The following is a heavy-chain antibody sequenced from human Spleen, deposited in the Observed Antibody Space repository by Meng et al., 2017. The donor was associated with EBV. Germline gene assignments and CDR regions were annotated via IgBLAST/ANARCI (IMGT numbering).Heavy chain of an antibody. Sequence: QVRVVQSGEEVKKVGALVEVSCKVSGYTFSNYGIAWVRQAPGQGLEWMGWISGYDGNTNYEQKFQGRVTMNTDTSTSTAYMELRSLRSDDTAIYYCGRVGRYCGGDCYVDYWGQGTLVTVSS. CDR2: ISGYDGNT. V-gene: IGHV1-18*01. CDR3: GRVGRYCGGDCYVDY. J-gene: IGHJ4*02. D-gene: IGHD2-21*02. CDR1: GYTFSNYG.